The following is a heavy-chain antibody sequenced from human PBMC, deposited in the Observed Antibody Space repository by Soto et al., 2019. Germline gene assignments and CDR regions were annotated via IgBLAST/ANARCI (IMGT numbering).Heavy chain of an antibody. Sequence: QVQLQQWGAGLLKPSETLSLTCAVYGGSLSGYYWSWIRQPPGKALEWIGEINYSGNTNYNPSLKSRVTISVDTSKNQLFLNLSSGTAADTAMYYCARHHCRGRTIAGAAEFWGQGTLVTVSS. CDR2: INYSGNT. D-gene: IGHD1-26*01. J-gene: IGHJ4*02. V-gene: IGHV4-34*01. CDR3: ARHHCRGRTIAGAAEF. CDR1: GGSLSGYY.